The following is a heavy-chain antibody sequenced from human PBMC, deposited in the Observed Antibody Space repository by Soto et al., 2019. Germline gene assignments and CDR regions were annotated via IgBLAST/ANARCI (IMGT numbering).Heavy chain of an antibody. CDR2: IYYSGST. J-gene: IGHJ6*03. D-gene: IGHD5-18*01. V-gene: IGHV4-59*01. Sequence: QVQLQESGPGLVKPSETLSLTCTVSGGSISSYYWSWIRQPPGKGLEWIGYIYYSGSTNYNPSLKSRVTRPVDTSKNQFSMKLSSVTAADTAVYYCARVAAMGDYYYYYMDVWGKGTTVTVSS. CDR3: ARVAAMGDYYYYYMDV. CDR1: GGSISSYY.